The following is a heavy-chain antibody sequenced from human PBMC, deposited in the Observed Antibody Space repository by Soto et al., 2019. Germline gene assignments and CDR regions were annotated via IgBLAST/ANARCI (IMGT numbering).Heavy chain of an antibody. CDR2: IYSGGST. Sequence: GGSLRLSCAASGFTVSSNYMSWVRQAPGKGLEWVSVIYSGGSTYYADSVKGRFTISRDNSKNTLYLQMNSLRAEDTAVYYCASYAVAGGYYFDYWGQGTLVTVSS. D-gene: IGHD6-19*01. J-gene: IGHJ4*02. CDR1: GFTVSSNY. V-gene: IGHV3-66*01. CDR3: ASYAVAGGYYFDY.